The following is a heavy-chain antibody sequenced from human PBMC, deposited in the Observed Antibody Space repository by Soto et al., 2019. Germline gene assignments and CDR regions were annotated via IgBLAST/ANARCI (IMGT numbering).Heavy chain of an antibody. CDR1: GFTFSSHI. CDR2: IWYDGGNK. Sequence: ESGGGVVQPGRSLRLSCAASGFTFSSHIMHWVRLAPGKGLEWVAVIWYDGGNKFYADSVKGRFTISRDNSQSTLYLQMTSLRAEDTARYYCAREGLTSATGDSWGQGTLVTVSS. D-gene: IGHD2-15*01. V-gene: IGHV3-33*01. CDR3: AREGLTSATGDS. J-gene: IGHJ4*02.